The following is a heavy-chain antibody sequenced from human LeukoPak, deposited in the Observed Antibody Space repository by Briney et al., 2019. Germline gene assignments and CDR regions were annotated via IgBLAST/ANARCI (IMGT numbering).Heavy chain of an antibody. D-gene: IGHD3-22*01. CDR2: IYYSGST. CDR1: AGSISSYY. Sequence: SETLSLTCTVSAGSISSYYWSWIRQPPGKGLEWIGYIYYSGSTNYNPSLKSRVTISVDTSKNQFSLKLSSVTAADTAVYYCARDRGHYYDSSGYYDYWGQGTLVTVSS. V-gene: IGHV4-59*01. J-gene: IGHJ4*02. CDR3: ARDRGHYYDSSGYYDY.